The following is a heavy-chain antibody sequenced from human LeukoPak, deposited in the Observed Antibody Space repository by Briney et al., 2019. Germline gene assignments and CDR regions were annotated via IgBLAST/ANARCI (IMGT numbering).Heavy chain of an antibody. Sequence: PGGALRLSCAASGVTFYDYAMHWVRHAPGKGGEWVSGMIWKRGSIVYADSVKGGYTISRDTAKTSLYLQMNSLRAEDTALYYCAKVFYLTGYYGMDVWGLGTTVTVSS. CDR2: MIWKRGSI. J-gene: IGHJ6*02. D-gene: IGHD2/OR15-2a*01. V-gene: IGHV3-9*01. CDR3: AKVFYLTGYYGMDV. CDR1: GVTFYDYA.